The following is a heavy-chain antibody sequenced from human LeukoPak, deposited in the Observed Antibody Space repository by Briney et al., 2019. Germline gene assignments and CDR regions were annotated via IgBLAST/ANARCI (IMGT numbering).Heavy chain of an antibody. CDR2: ISSSSSYT. V-gene: IGHV3-21*05. CDR3: ALLGELRFEDY. J-gene: IGHJ4*02. D-gene: IGHD1-7*01. Sequence: GGSLRLSCAASGFTFSSYSMNWVRQAPGKGLEWVSYISSSSSYTNYADSVKGRFTISRDNAKNSLYLQMNSLRAEDTAVYYCALLGELRFEDYWGQGTLVTVSS. CDR1: GFTFSSYS.